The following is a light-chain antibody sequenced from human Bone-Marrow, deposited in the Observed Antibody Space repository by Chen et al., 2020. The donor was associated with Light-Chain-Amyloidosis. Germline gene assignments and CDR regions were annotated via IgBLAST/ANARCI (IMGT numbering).Light chain of an antibody. Sequence: SYELTQPPSVSVSPGQTARITCSGDDLPTKYAYWYQQKPGQAPVLVIHRDTERPSGISERFSGSSSGTTATLNISGVQAEDEADYHCQSADSSGTYEVIFGRGTKLTVL. J-gene: IGLJ2*01. CDR2: RDT. V-gene: IGLV3-25*03. CDR3: QSADSSGTYEVI. CDR1: DLPTKY.